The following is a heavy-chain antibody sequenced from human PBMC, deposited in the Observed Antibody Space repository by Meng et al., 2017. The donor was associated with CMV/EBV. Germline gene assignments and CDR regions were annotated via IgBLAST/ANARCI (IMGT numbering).Heavy chain of an antibody. CDR1: GYTFTGYY. CDR2: INPNSGGT. J-gene: IGHJ4*02. CDR3: ARVASLRFAGLGQGY. Sequence: QVQLVQSGAEVKKPGASVKVSCKASGYTFTGYYMHWVRQAPGQGLEWMGWINPNSGGTNYAQKFQGRVTMTRDTSISTAYMELSRLRSDDTAVYYCARVASLRFAGLGQGYWGQGTLVTVSS. V-gene: IGHV1-2*02. D-gene: IGHD3-10*01.